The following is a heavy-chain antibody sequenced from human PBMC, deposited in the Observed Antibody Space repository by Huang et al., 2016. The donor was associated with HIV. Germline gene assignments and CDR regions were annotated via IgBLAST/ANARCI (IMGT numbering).Heavy chain of an antibody. D-gene: IGHD1-1*01. V-gene: IGHV1-18*01. CDR1: GYIFTKYG. CDR2: ISAYNGNT. J-gene: IGHJ5*01. CDR3: ARDHWYPLQNWFDL. Sequence: QVELVQSGAEAKRPGASVRVSCKAAGYIFTKYGINWVRQAPGQGLEWMGWISAYNGNTNYAEKFQGRGTLTRDTSATTAYMELRDVTSADTAVYYCARDHWYPLQNWFDLWGQGTLVTVSS.